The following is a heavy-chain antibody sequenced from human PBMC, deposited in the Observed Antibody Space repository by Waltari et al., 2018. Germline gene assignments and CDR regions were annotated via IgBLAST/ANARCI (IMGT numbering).Heavy chain of an antibody. J-gene: IGHJ3*01. Sequence: EVQLLQSGAELKEPGTTVRISCKVSGYTFSDYYIHWVQQAPGKGLRWMGLVDPEDGETIYADNVQGRVTIRADTSTDTAFMELRSLRSEDTAVFYCATALGDSSSASRPFDFWGQGTMITVSS. CDR1: GYTFSDYY. D-gene: IGHD6-19*01. CDR3: ATALGDSSSASRPFDF. CDR2: VDPEDGET. V-gene: IGHV1-69-2*01.